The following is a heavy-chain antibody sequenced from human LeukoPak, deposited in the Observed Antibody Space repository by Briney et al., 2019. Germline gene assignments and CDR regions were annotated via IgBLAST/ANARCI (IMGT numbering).Heavy chain of an antibody. CDR2: IDNSGLIK. Sequence: GRSLRLSCGASGFTFSDYTMNWVRQAPGKGLEWVSYIDNSGLIKAYADSVKGRFTISRDNAQNSLFLQMNSLRAEDTAVYYCARGTLTAFDIWGQGTLVTVSS. J-gene: IGHJ3*02. V-gene: IGHV3-48*04. CDR3: ARGTLTAFDI. CDR1: GFTFSDYT. D-gene: IGHD2-15*01.